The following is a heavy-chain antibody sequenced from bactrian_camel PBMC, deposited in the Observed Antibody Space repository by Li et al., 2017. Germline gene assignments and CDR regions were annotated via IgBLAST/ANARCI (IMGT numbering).Heavy chain of an antibody. CDR3: ARNEFSIWPEYNF. CDR1: GFTFSNHA. CDR2: INKSGGST. J-gene: IGHJ4*01. V-gene: IGHV3S40*01. Sequence: DVQLVESGGGLVQPGGSLRLSCKASGFTFSNHAIHWVRRAPGKGLEWVSAINKSGGSTFYAGSVKGRFTISRDNAKNTVYLQFNALKTEDMAMYYCARNEFSIWPEYNFWGQGTQVTVS.